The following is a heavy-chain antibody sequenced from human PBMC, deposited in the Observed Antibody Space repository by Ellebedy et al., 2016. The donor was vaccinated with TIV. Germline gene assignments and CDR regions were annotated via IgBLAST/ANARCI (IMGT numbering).Heavy chain of an antibody. D-gene: IGHD2-2*01. Sequence: SETLSLXXTVSGGSISSSTNYWGWIRQPPGEGLEWIGSIFYMGRTYYNPSLKSRVTISVDTSRNELSLRLSSVTAADTAVYYCAVPEGHCSSTGCYDYWGQGTRVTVSS. CDR1: GGSISSSTNY. J-gene: IGHJ4*02. CDR2: IFYMGRT. V-gene: IGHV4-39*01. CDR3: AVPEGHCSSTGCYDY.